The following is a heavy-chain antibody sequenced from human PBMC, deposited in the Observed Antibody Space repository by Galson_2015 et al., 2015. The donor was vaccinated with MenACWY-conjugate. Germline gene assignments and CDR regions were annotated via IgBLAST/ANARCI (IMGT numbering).Heavy chain of an antibody. V-gene: IGHV3-74*01. D-gene: IGHD3-10*01. J-gene: IGHJ6*02. CDR1: GCTFSSYW. Sequence: SLSLSCAASGCTFSSYWMHWGRQAPGKGLVWVSRINSDGTRTSYADSVKGRFTISSDNADNTLYLQMNSLRAEDTAVYYCAARLLHSGGMDVWGQGTTVTVSS. CDR3: AARLLHSGGMDV. CDR2: INSDGTRT.